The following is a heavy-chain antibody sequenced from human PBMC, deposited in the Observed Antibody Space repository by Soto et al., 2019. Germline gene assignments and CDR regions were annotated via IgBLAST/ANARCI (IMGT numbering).Heavy chain of an antibody. V-gene: IGHV3-13*01. J-gene: IGHJ4*02. CDR3: ARDRRFGEFDY. CDR2: IGTAGDT. CDR1: GFTFSSYD. D-gene: IGHD3-10*01. Sequence: GGSLRLSCAASGFTFSSYDMHWVRQPTGKGLEWVSAIGTAGDTYYPGSVKGRFTISRENAKNSLYLQMNSLRAGDTAVYYCARDRRFGEFDYWGQGTLVTVSS.